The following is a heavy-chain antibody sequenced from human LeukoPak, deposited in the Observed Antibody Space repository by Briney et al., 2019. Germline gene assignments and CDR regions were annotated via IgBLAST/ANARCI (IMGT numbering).Heavy chain of an antibody. CDR1: GFTFRSHA. V-gene: IGHV3-23*01. CDR3: ARDRMVVAASDYFDY. Sequence: GGSLRLSCVGSGFTFRSHAMSWVRRAPEKGLEFVSGIYENGGTTYYADSVKGRFSISRDNSKNTLYLQMNRLRAEDTSVYYCARDRMVVAASDYFDYWGQGTLVTVSS. J-gene: IGHJ4*02. D-gene: IGHD2-15*01. CDR2: IYENGGTT.